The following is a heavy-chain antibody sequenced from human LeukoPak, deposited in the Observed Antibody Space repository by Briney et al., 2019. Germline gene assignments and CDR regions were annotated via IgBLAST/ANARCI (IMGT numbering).Heavy chain of an antibody. Sequence: PSETLSLTCTVSGGSINGYYWTWIRQPPGKGLEWIGYISDSGSTNYNPSLKSRVTMSVDSSNTEFSLRLNSVTAADTAVHYCARVFRGAVTSNWFHPWGQGTLVTVSS. CDR2: ISDSGST. V-gene: IGHV4-59*01. CDR3: ARVFRGAVTSNWFHP. J-gene: IGHJ5*02. CDR1: GGSINGYY. D-gene: IGHD4-17*01.